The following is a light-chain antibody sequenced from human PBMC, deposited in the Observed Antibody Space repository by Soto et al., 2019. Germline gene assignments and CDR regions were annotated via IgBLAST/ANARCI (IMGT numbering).Light chain of an antibody. CDR2: GAS. Sequence: EIVLTQSPGTLSLSPGERATLSCRASQSVSSSYLAWYQQKPGQAPRLLIYGASSRATGIPDRFSGSGSGTDFTLTISRLETEDFAVYYCQQYGSSPWTFGQGTKLEIK. CDR1: QSVSSSY. CDR3: QQYGSSPWT. J-gene: IGKJ2*01. V-gene: IGKV3-20*01.